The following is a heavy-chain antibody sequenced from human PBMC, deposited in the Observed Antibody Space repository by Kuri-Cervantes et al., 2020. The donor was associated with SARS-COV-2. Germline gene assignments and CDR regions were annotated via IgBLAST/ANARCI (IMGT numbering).Heavy chain of an antibody. Sequence: GESLKISCAASGFTFSNYWMHWVRQAPGKGLVWVSRTNTDGSSASYADSVKGRFTISRDNAKSTLYLQMNSLRAEDTAVYYCARAFLRGGSDYWGQGTLVTISS. CDR3: ARAFLRGGSDY. D-gene: IGHD1-26*01. CDR1: GFTFSNYW. V-gene: IGHV3-74*01. J-gene: IGHJ4*02. CDR2: TNTDGSSA.